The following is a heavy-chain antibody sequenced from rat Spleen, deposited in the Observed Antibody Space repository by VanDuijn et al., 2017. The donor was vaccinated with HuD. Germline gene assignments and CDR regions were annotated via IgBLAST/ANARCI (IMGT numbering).Heavy chain of an antibody. J-gene: IGHJ3*01. D-gene: IGHD1-5*01. V-gene: IGHV5-22*01. CDR2: ISYEGSST. CDR1: GFTFSNYG. CDR3: ARHYDYSNWFAY. Sequence: EVQLVESGGGLVQPGRSLKLSCEASGFTFSNYGMAWVRQTPTKGLEWVASISYEGSSTSYGDSVKGRFTISRDNAKSTLYLQMNSLRSEDTATYYCARHYDYSNWFAYWGQGTLVTVSS.